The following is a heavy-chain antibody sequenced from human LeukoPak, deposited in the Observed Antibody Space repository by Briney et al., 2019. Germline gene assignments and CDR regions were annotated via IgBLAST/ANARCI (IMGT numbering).Heavy chain of an antibody. CDR1: GGTFSSYA. D-gene: IGHD3-9*01. V-gene: IGHV1-69*13. CDR2: IIPIFGTA. Sequence: SVKVSCKASGGTFSSYAISWVRQAPGQGLEWMGGIIPIFGTANYAQKFQGRVTITADESTSTAYMELSSLRSEDTAVYYCARVSKNYDILTGFGLYYYYYGMDVWGQGTTVTVSS. J-gene: IGHJ6*02. CDR3: ARVSKNYDILTGFGLYYYYYGMDV.